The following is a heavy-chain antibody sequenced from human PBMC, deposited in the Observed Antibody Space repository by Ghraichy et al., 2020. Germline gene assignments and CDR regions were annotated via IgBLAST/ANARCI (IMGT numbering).Heavy chain of an antibody. J-gene: IGHJ3*01. CDR1: GGSISSYY. CDR3: ARDIST. Sequence: SETLSLTCTVSGGSISSYYWSWIRQPPGKGLEWIGYIYYSGSTNYNPSLKSRVTISVDTSKNQFSLKLSSVTAADTAVYYCARDISTWGQGTMVTVSS. CDR2: IYYSGST. V-gene: IGHV4-59*01.